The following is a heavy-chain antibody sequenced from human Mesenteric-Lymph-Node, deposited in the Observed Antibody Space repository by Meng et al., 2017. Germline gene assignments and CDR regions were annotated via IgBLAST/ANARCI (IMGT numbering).Heavy chain of an antibody. J-gene: IGHJ4*02. CDR1: EFTFSDYY. Sequence: GESLKISCAASEFTFSDYYMHWVRQAPGKGLEWVAVISDDGTNKYHADSVKGRFTISRDNSKNTLYLQMSSLRAKDTAMYYCARADHGSGGYSGDFWGQGALVTVSS. CDR3: ARADHGSGGYSGDF. CDR2: ISDDGTNK. V-gene: IGHV3-30*03. D-gene: IGHD3-10*01.